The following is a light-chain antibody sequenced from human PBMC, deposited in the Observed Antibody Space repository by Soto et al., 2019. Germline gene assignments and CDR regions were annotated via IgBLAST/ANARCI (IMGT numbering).Light chain of an antibody. J-gene: IGKJ2*01. CDR3: QQGHNWPLT. CDR2: GAS. V-gene: IGKV3-15*01. Sequence: EIVMTQSPATLYLSPGERAALSCRASQSINSELAWYQQKPGQPPRLLIYGASTRATGVPARFTGSESGSEFTLTISRLQSEDFAVYYCQQGHNWPLTFGQGTRLEI. CDR1: QSINSE.